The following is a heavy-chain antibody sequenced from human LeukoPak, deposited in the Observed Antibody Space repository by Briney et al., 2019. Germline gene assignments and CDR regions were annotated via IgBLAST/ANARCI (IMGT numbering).Heavy chain of an antibody. CDR1: GFTFNSYS. CDR2: ISGSNSYI. D-gene: IGHD6-13*01. CDR3: AGNGGYSSSWYYY. J-gene: IGHJ4*02. V-gene: IGHV3-21*01. Sequence: GGSLRLSCAASGFTFNSYSMNWVRQAPGKGLEWVSSISGSNSYIYYADSMKGRFTISRDNAKNSLYLQMNSLRAEDTAVYYCAGNGGYSSSWYYYWGQGTLVTVSS.